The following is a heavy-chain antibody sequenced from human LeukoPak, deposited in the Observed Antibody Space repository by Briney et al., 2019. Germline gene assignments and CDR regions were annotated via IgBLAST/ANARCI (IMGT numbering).Heavy chain of an antibody. D-gene: IGHD4-23*01. CDR2: ITSRSSTSSPPNTI. CDR1: GFVFSDYT. CDR3: VSMAEAAVVTPWAHFDY. J-gene: IGHJ4*02. V-gene: IGHV3-48*02. Sequence: GGSLRLSCEASGFVFSDYTMNWVRQIPGKGLEWISSITSRSSTSSPPNTIYYADSVKGRFTISRDNAKNSLYLQMNSMRDEDMAVYFCVSMAEAAVVTPWAHFDYWGQGTLVTVSS.